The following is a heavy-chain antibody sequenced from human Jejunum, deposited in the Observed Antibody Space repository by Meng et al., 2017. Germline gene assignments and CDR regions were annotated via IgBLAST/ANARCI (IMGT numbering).Heavy chain of an antibody. CDR1: GDSVSSDNYY. D-gene: IGHD1-26*01. Sequence: QVQLHESGPGLVRPSETLSLTCTVSGDSVSSDNYYWSWIRQPPGKGLEWIGYVYYSGHTDCNPSLKSRLSISIDTSKNHFSLKLSSVTAADTAVYYCARTPLYSGSYYFDPWGQGALVTVSS. CDR3: ARTPLYSGSYYFDP. V-gene: IGHV4-61*03. CDR2: VYYSGHT. J-gene: IGHJ4*02.